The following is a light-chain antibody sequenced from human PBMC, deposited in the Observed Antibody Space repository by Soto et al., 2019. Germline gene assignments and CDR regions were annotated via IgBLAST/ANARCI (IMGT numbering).Light chain of an antibody. Sequence: QSVLTQPPSASGTPGQRVTISCSGRSSNIGSNFVYWYQHLPGTASKLVIYRNSQRPSGVPDRFSGSKSGTSASLAISGLQSEDEADYYCAGWDDSLSGYVFGPGTKVTVL. V-gene: IGLV1-47*01. J-gene: IGLJ1*01. CDR2: RNS. CDR1: SSNIGSNF. CDR3: AGWDDSLSGYV.